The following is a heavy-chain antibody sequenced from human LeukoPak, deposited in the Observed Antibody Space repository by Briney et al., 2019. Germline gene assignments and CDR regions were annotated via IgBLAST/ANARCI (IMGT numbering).Heavy chain of an antibody. V-gene: IGHV3-23*01. CDR3: AKHSSSWFWNFDL. D-gene: IGHD6-13*01. CDR1: GFTFSSYA. CDR2: ISGSGGST. Sequence: GGSLRLSCAASGFTFSSYAMSWVRQAPGKGLEWVSAISGSGGSTYYADSVKGRFTISRDNSKDTLYLQMHSLRAEDTAVYFCAKHSSSWFWNFDLWGRGTLVTVSS. J-gene: IGHJ2*01.